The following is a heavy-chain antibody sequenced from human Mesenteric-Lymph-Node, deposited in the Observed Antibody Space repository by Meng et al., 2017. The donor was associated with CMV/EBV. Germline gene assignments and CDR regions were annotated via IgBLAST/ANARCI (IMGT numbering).Heavy chain of an antibody. Sequence: TCTVSGGTISSGGYYWSWIRQHPGKGLEWSGYIYYSGSTYYNPALKTRVTISLDTSKNQFSLKLSSVTAADTAVYYCARDSNYWFDPWGQGTLVTVSS. V-gene: IGHV4-31*03. CDR3: ARDSNYWFDP. CDR1: GGTISSGGYY. J-gene: IGHJ5*02. D-gene: IGHD4-11*01. CDR2: IYYSGST.